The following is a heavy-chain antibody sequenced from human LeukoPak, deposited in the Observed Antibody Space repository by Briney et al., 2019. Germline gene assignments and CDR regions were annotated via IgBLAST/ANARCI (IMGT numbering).Heavy chain of an antibody. Sequence: ASVKVSCKASGGTFSSYAISWVRQAPGQGLEWVGRIIPIFGTANCAQKFQGRVTITTDESTSTAYMELSSLRSEDTAVYYCARSWGDWNYGYFDYWGQGTLVTVSS. CDR3: ARSWGDWNYGYFDY. J-gene: IGHJ4*02. CDR1: GGTFSSYA. V-gene: IGHV1-69*05. D-gene: IGHD1-7*01. CDR2: IIPIFGTA.